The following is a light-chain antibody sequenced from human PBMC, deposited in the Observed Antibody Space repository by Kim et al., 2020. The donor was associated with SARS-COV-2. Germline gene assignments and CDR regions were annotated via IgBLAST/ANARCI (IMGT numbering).Light chain of an antibody. CDR2: EDN. J-gene: IGLJ2*01. V-gene: IGLV6-57*03. CDR1: SGSIASKY. CDR3: QSYDSSNQV. Sequence: GKTVTCPCTRSSGSIASKYVQWYQQRPGSAPTTVIYEDNQRPSGVPDRFSGSIDSSSNSASLTISGLKTEDEADYYCQSYDSSNQVFGGGTQLTVL.